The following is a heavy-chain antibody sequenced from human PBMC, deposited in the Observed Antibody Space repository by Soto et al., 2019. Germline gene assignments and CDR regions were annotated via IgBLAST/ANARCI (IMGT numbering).Heavy chain of an antibody. CDR3: AKENGYSSSWFEFDY. J-gene: IGHJ4*02. Sequence: PGGSLRLSCAASGFTFSSYAMSWVRQAPGKGLKWVSAISGSGGSTYYADSVKGRFTISRDNSKNTLYLQMNSLRAEDTAVYYCAKENGYSSSWFEFDYWGQGILVTVSS. V-gene: IGHV3-23*01. CDR1: GFTFSSYA. D-gene: IGHD6-13*01. CDR2: ISGSGGST.